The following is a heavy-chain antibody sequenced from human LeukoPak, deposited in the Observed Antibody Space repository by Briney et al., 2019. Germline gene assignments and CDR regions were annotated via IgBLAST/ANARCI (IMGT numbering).Heavy chain of an antibody. J-gene: IGHJ4*02. Sequence: SETLSLTCTVSGGSISSSSYYWGWIRQPPGKGLERIGSIYHSGSTYYNPSLKSRVTISVDTSKNQFSLKLSSVTAADTAVYYCARGGRYSSSPVFDYWGQGTLVTVSS. D-gene: IGHD6-6*01. CDR2: IYHSGST. CDR1: GGSISSSSYY. V-gene: IGHV4-39*07. CDR3: ARGGRYSSSPVFDY.